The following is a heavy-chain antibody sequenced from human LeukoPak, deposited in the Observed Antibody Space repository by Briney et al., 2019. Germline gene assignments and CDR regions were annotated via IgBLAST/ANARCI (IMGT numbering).Heavy chain of an antibody. Sequence: PGRSLRLSCAASGFTFSSYAMHWVRQAPGKGLEWVATLSGSGAGTYYSDSVQGRFTISRDNSKNTLYLQMNSLRAEDTAAYYCARDQDYYDSSGYLDYWGQGTLVTVSS. CDR1: GFTFSSYA. CDR3: ARDQDYYDSSGYLDY. CDR2: LSGSGAGT. J-gene: IGHJ4*02. V-gene: IGHV3-23*01. D-gene: IGHD3-22*01.